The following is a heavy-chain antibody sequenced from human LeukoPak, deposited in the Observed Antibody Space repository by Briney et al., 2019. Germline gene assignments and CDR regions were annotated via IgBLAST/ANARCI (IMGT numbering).Heavy chain of an antibody. CDR1: GFTVSSYW. CDR3: AREQYGDHFDS. J-gene: IGHJ4*02. Sequence: PGGSLRLSCAASGFTVSSYWISWVRQAPGKGLEWVANIKQDGSEKYYVDSVKGRFTISRDNAKNSLYLQMNSLRAEDTAVYYCAREQYGDHFDSWGPGILVTVSS. D-gene: IGHD2-21*02. CDR2: IKQDGSEK. V-gene: IGHV3-7*03.